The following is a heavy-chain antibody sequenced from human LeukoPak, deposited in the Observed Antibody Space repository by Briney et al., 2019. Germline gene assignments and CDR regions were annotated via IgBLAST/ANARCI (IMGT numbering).Heavy chain of an antibody. J-gene: IGHJ4*02. D-gene: IGHD1-26*01. V-gene: IGHV4-34*01. CDR1: GGSFSGYY. CDR2: ITESGST. CDR3: ARHLGGHSGSYPYFDY. Sequence: SETLSLTCAVFGGSFSGYYWSWIRQPPRKRLEWIGEITESGSTNYNPSLKSRITVSVDTSKNQFPLKLSSVTAADTAVYYCARHLGGHSGSYPYFDYWGQGTLVTVSS.